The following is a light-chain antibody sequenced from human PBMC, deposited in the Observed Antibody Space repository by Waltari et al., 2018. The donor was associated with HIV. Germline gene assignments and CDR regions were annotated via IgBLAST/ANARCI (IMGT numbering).Light chain of an antibody. J-gene: IGKJ2*01. Sequence: EIVLTQSPVTVSVSLGETAALFCRASQSVKTNVAWYQQKPGQSPKLLIFGASTRATDTPARFSGSGSGTQFILTITGLQSEDAATYYCHQYNKWPSYTFGQGTKVDIK. CDR2: GAS. CDR1: QSVKTN. V-gene: IGKV3-15*01. CDR3: HQYNKWPSYT.